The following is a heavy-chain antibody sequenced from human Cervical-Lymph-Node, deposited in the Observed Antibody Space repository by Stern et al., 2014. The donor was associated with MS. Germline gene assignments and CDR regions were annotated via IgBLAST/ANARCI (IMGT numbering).Heavy chain of an antibody. CDR3: THSLHGDYYDAFDT. D-gene: IGHD4-17*01. V-gene: IGHV2-5*02. CDR1: GFALRNSGVS. J-gene: IGHJ3*02. Sequence: QVPLKESGPTLVKATQPLTLTCTFSGFALRNSGVSVAWIRQPPGKALEWLAVIYWDDEKRYSPSLKSRLSITKDASESQVVLTMTNMDPVDTATYYCTHSLHGDYYDAFDTWGQGTMVTVS. CDR2: IYWDDEK.